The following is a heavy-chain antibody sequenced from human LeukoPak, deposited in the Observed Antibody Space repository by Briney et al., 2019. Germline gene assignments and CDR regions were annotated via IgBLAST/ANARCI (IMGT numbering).Heavy chain of an antibody. J-gene: IGHJ4*02. CDR3: ARTWQYQPLLRDLDY. Sequence: GASVKVSCKASGYTFTNYGISWVRQAPGPGLEWMGWISANSGNTNYAQKLQGRVTMTTDTSTSTAYMELRSLRSDDTAVYYCARTWQYQPLLRDLDYWGQGTLVTVSS. CDR2: ISANSGNT. CDR1: GYTFTNYG. D-gene: IGHD2-2*01. V-gene: IGHV1-18*01.